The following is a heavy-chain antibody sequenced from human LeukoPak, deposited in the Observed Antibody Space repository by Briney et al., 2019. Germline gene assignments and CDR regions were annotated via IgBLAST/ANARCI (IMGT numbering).Heavy chain of an antibody. Sequence: PSETLSPTCAVYGGSFSGYYWSWIRQPPGKGLEWIGEINHSGSTNYNPSLKSRVTISVDTSKNQFSLKLSSVTAADTAVYYCARVYCSSTSCYQGVYYGMDVWGQGTMVTVSS. V-gene: IGHV4-34*01. J-gene: IGHJ6*02. CDR2: INHSGST. CDR1: GGSFSGYY. CDR3: ARVYCSSTSCYQGVYYGMDV. D-gene: IGHD2-2*01.